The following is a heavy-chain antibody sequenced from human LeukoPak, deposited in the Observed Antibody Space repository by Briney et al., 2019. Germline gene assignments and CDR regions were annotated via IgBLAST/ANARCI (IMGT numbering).Heavy chain of an antibody. D-gene: IGHD3-3*01. J-gene: IGHJ6*02. CDR2: ISSSSTI. CDR3: ARDHPDYDFWSGYSDYGMDV. CDR1: GFTFSSYR. Sequence: AGGSLRLSCAASGFTFSSYRMNWVRQAPGKGLEWVSYISSSSTIYYADSVKGRFTISRDNAKNSLYLQMNSLRAEDTAVYYCARDHPDYDFWSGYSDYGMDVWGQGTTVTVPS. V-gene: IGHV3-48*01.